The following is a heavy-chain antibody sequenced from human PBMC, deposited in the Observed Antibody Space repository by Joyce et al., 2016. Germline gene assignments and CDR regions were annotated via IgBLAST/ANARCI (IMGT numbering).Heavy chain of an antibody. CDR3: AHAPATDRYYGMDV. Sequence: QVTLKESGPTLVKPTQILTLTCTFSGFSLSTSGVGVGWIRQPPGKALDWLALIYWDADHRYSSALKSRRTITKDTSKNQVVLTMTNMYPVDTATYYCAHAPATDRYYGMDVWGQGTTVTVSS. CDR1: GFSLSTSGVG. V-gene: IGHV2-5*02. J-gene: IGHJ6*02. CDR2: IYWDADH. D-gene: IGHD6-25*01.